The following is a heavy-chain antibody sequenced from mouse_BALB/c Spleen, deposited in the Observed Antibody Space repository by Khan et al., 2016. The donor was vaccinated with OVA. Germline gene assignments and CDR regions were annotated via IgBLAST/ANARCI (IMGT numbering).Heavy chain of an antibody. D-gene: IGHD1-1*02. CDR1: GYTFTDYA. CDR3: ARGGKFAY. Sequence: QVQLQQPGAELVRPGVSVKISCKGSGYTFTDYAMHWVKQSHAKSLEWIGVISTYYGDVDYSQKFKGKATMTVDRSSSTAYMELARLTSEDSAIHYCARGGKFAYWGQGTLVTVSA. J-gene: IGHJ3*01. V-gene: IGHV1S137*01. CDR2: ISTYYGDV.